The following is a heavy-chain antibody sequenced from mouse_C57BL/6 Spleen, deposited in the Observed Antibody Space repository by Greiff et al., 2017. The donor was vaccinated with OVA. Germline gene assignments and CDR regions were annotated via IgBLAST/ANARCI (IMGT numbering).Heavy chain of an antibody. Sequence: EVHLVESGGGLVKPGGSLKLSCAASGFTFSDYGMHWVRQAPEKGLEWVAYISSGSSTIYYADPVKGRLTLSRDNAKNTLFLHMTSLRSDDTAMDYCARGGYYYGSSYDFDYWGQGTTLTVSS. D-gene: IGHD1-1*01. V-gene: IGHV5-17*01. CDR2: ISSGSSTI. CDR1: GFTFSDYG. J-gene: IGHJ2*01. CDR3: ARGGYYYGSSYDFDY.